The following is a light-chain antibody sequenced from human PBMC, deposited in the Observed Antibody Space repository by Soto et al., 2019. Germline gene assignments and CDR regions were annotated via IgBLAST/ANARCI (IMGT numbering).Light chain of an antibody. J-gene: IGKJ2*01. CDR2: WAS. V-gene: IGKV4-1*01. Sequence: DVVMSQSPDSLAVSLGERATIRCRSSESGFYSQNKKNFLAWYQQKPGQPPKLLFAWASSRGSGVPGRFSASGSGTDFTLTISDLQAEDVALYFCHQYYFIPYTFGQGTNLQI. CDR1: ESGFYSQNKKNF. CDR3: HQYYFIPYT.